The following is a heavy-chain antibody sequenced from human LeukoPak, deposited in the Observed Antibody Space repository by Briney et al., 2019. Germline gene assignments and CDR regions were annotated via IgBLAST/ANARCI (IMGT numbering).Heavy chain of an antibody. J-gene: IGHJ4*02. CDR1: GFTVSSNY. D-gene: IGHD5-18*01. CDR2: IYSGGST. CDR3: ARDSPERGYSYGPLDNYFDY. Sequence: GGSLRLSCAASGFTVSSNYMSWVRQAPGKGLEWVSVIYSGGSTYYADSVKGRFTISRDNAKNSLYLQMNSLGAEDTAVYYCARDSPERGYSYGPLDNYFDYWGQGTLVTVSS. V-gene: IGHV3-53*01.